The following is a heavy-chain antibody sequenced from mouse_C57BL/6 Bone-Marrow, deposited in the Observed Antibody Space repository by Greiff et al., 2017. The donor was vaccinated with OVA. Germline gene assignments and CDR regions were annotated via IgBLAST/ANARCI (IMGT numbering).Heavy chain of an antibody. CDR3: ARSLGYYFDY. Sequence: EVKLQESGGGLVQPGGSLSLSCAASGFTFTDYYMSWVRQPPGKALEWLGFIRNKANGYTTEYSASVKGRFTISRDNSQSILYLQMNALRAEDSATYYCARSLGYYFDYWGQGTTLTVSS. CDR2: IRNKANGYTT. V-gene: IGHV7-3*01. CDR1: GFTFTDYY. D-gene: IGHD3-3*01. J-gene: IGHJ2*01.